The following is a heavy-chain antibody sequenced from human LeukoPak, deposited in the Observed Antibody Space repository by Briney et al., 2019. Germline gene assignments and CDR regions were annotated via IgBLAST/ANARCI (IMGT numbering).Heavy chain of an antibody. Sequence: SGGSLRLSCAASGFPFTFAMSWVRQAPGKGLEWGSTISGSGPDTYYADSVRGRFTISRDNSKNMLYLQMNSLRAEDTAVYYCAKQSTARSLGEGGQGTLVTVSS. CDR3: AKQSTARSLGE. V-gene: IGHV3-23*01. J-gene: IGHJ4*02. D-gene: IGHD6-6*01. CDR2: ISGSGPDT. CDR1: GFPFTFA.